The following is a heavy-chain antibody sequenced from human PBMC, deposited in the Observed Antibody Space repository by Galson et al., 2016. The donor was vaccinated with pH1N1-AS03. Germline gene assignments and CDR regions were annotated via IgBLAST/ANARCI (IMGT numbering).Heavy chain of an antibody. CDR1: GFTFSAYW. CDR3: VRNSRSFDD. D-gene: IGHD3-10*01. V-gene: IGHV3-7*01. CDR2: IKEDGSEK. J-gene: IGHJ4*02. Sequence: SLRLSCAASGFTFSAYWMTWVRQASGKALEWVANIKEDGSEKNYVDSVKGRFTISRDNARNSLYLQMTSLRSEDTAVYFCVRNSRSFDDWGQGTLVTVSS.